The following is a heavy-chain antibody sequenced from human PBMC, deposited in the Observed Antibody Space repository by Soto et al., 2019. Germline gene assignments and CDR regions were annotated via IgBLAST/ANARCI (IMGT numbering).Heavy chain of an antibody. Sequence: GGSQRLSCTASGVNFRDYAMHWVRQAPGKGLEWVAVVSHDGRNTHYADSVKGRFTISRDSSKNTVSLEMTSLRAEDTAVYYCAKGGRQWLVTSDFNYWGQGALVTVSS. CDR2: VSHDGRNT. J-gene: IGHJ4*02. V-gene: IGHV3-30*18. CDR3: AKGGRQWLVTSDFNY. D-gene: IGHD6-19*01. CDR1: GVNFRDYA.